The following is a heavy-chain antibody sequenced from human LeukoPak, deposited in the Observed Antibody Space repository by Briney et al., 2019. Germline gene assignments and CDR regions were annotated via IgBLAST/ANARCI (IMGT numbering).Heavy chain of an antibody. Sequence: GGSLRLSCAASGFTFSSYEMNWVRQAPGKGLEWVSYISSSGSTIYYADSVKGRFTISRDNAKNTLYLQMNSLRAEDTAVYYCANYDSSGYYYDYWGQGTLVTVSS. CDR2: ISSSGSTI. V-gene: IGHV3-48*03. CDR3: ANYDSSGYYYDY. D-gene: IGHD3-22*01. J-gene: IGHJ4*02. CDR1: GFTFSSYE.